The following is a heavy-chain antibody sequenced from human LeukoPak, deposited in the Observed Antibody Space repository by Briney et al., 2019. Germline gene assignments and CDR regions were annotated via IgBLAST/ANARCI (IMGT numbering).Heavy chain of an antibody. V-gene: IGHV3-74*01. CDR1: GFIFSSYW. J-gene: IGHJ4*02. CDR3: ASGFTYYYDSSLFY. D-gene: IGHD3-22*01. Sequence: GGSLRLSCAASGFIFSSYWMHWVRHAPGKGLAWVSRINTDGSSTSYADSVKGRFTISRDNAKNTLYLQMNSLRAEDTAVYYCASGFTYYYDSSLFYWGQGTLVTVSS. CDR2: INTDGSST.